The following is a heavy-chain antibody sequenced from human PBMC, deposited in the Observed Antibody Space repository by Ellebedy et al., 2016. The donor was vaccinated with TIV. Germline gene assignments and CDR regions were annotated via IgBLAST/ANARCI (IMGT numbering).Heavy chain of an antibody. CDR1: GFTFSSYD. J-gene: IGHJ4*03. D-gene: IGHD2-21*01. CDR3: ARVRFGDTAVDY. CDR2: IGTAGDT. V-gene: IGHV3-13*01. Sequence: GESLKISCAASGFTFSSYDMHWVRQGTGKGLEWVSAIGTAGDTYYPGSVKGRFNISRENAKNSLYPQITSLRAEDTAVYYCARVRFGDTAVDYWGQGTLVTVSS.